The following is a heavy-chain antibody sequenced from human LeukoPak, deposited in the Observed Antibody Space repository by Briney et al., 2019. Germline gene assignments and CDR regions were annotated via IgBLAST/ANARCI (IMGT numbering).Heavy chain of an antibody. J-gene: IGHJ3*02. CDR3: AREYYYDSSGYSYDASDI. D-gene: IGHD3-22*01. Sequence: SVKVSCKASGGTFSSYAISWVRQAPGQGLEWMGGIIPIFGTANYAQKFQGRVTITADESTSTAYMELSSLRSEDTAVYYCAREYYYDSSGYSYDASDIWGQGTMVTVSS. CDR1: GGTFSSYA. CDR2: IIPIFGTA. V-gene: IGHV1-69*13.